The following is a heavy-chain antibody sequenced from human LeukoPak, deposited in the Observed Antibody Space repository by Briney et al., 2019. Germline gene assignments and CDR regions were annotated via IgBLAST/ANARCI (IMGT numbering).Heavy chain of an antibody. V-gene: IGHV4-59*11. CDR1: GGSISSHY. CDR2: IYYSGSI. Sequence: SETLSLTCTVSGGSISSHYWSRIRQPPGKGLEWIGYIYYSGSINYNPSLKSRVTMSVDTSKNQFSLKLSSVTAADTAVYYCARIAGTTGNWFDPWGQGTLVTVSS. CDR3: ARIAGTTGNWFDP. J-gene: IGHJ5*02. D-gene: IGHD1-1*01.